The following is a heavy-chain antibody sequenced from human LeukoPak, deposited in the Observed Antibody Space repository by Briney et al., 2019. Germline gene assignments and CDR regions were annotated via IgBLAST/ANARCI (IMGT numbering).Heavy chain of an antibody. V-gene: IGHV1-18*01. Sequence: ASVKVSCKASGYTFTSYGISWVRQAPGQRPEWMGWISAYNGNTNYAQKLQGRVTMTADTSTSTAYMELRSMRSDDRAVYYCARAVGVQLWSNFFDYWGQGTLVTVSS. D-gene: IGHD5-18*01. CDR3: ARAVGVQLWSNFFDY. CDR2: ISAYNGNT. J-gene: IGHJ4*02. CDR1: GYTFTSYG.